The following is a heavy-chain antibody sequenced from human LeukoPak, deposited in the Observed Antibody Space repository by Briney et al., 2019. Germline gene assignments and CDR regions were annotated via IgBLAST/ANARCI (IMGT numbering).Heavy chain of an antibody. CDR3: ARHGHYDFWSGYYGLYY. V-gene: IGHV4-38-2*01. J-gene: IGHJ4*02. D-gene: IGHD3-3*01. CDR1: GYSITTGYY. Sequence: SETLSLTCAVSGYSITTGYYWGWIRQPPGKGLEWIGSIYHSGSTYYNPSLKSRVTTSVDTSKNQFSLRLSSVTAADTAVYYCARHGHYDFWSGYYGLYYWGQGTLVTVSS. CDR2: IYHSGST.